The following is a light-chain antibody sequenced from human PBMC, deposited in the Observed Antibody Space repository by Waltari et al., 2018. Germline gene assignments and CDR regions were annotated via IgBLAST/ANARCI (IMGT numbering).Light chain of an antibody. CDR1: SRDVGGYQY. Sequence: QSALTQPAYVSGSPGQSITISCTGTSRDVGGYQYVSWSQHHPGKAPKLMLYDGRKRPSGVSNRFSGSKSGNTASLTISGLQSEDEADYYCTSYTSSSSSAYVVFGGGTKLTVL. V-gene: IGLV2-14*03. CDR3: TSYTSSSSSAYVV. J-gene: IGLJ2*01. CDR2: DGR.